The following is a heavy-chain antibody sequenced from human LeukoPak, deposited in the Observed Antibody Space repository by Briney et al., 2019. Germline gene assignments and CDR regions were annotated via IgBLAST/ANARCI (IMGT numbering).Heavy chain of an antibody. V-gene: IGHV3-30*02. CDR2: IRYDGSNK. Sequence: PGVSLRLSCAASGFTFSSYGMHWVRQAPGKGLEWVAFIRYDGSNKYYADSVKGRFTISRDNSKNTLYLQMNSLRAEDTAVYYCAKGSQVTMVRGVHFDYWGQGTLVTVSS. CDR3: AKGSQVTMVRGVHFDY. J-gene: IGHJ4*02. D-gene: IGHD3-10*01. CDR1: GFTFSSYG.